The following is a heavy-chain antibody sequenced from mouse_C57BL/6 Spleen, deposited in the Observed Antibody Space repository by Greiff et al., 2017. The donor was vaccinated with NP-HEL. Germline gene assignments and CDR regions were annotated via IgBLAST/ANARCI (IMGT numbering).Heavy chain of an antibody. J-gene: IGHJ4*01. D-gene: IGHD1-1*01. CDR2: INPNNGGT. V-gene: IGHV1-18*01. CDR1: GYTFTDYN. CDR3: ARSHGSSYAMDY. Sequence: VQLKQSGPELVKPGASVKIPCKASGYTFTDYNMDWVKQSHGKSLEWIGDINPNNGGTIYNQKFKGKATLTVDKSSSTAYMELRSLTSEDTAVYYCARSHGSSYAMDYWGQGTSVTVSS.